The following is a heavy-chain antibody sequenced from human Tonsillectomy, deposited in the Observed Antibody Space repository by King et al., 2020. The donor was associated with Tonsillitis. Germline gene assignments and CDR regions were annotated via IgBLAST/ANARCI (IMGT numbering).Heavy chain of an antibody. CDR1: GGTFSSYA. J-gene: IGHJ4*02. CDR3: ASDDLQQQLARGDY. Sequence: QLVQSGAEVKKPGSSVKVSCKASGGTFSSYAISWVRQAPGQGLEWMGRIIPILGIANYAQPFQGRVKITADKSTSTAYMELSSLRSEDTAVYYCASDDLQQQLARGDYWGQGTLVTVSS. CDR2: IIPILGIA. V-gene: IGHV1-69*09. D-gene: IGHD6-13*01.